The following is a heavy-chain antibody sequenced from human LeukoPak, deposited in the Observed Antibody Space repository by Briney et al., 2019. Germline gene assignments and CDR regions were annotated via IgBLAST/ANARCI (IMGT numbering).Heavy chain of an antibody. CDR2: INHSGST. CDR3: ARRTMTRDY. V-gene: IGHV4-34*01. D-gene: IGHD4-17*01. J-gene: IGHJ4*02. CDR1: GGSFSGYY. Sequence: SGTLSLTCAVYGGSFSGYYWSWIRQPPGKGLEWIGEINHSGSTNYNPSLKSRVTISVDTSKNQFSLKLSSVTAADTAVYYCARRTMTRDYWGQGTLVTVSS.